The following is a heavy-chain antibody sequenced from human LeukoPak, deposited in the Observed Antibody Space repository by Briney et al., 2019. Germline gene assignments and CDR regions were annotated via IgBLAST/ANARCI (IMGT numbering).Heavy chain of an antibody. D-gene: IGHD6-19*01. V-gene: IGHV3-7*01. CDR2: IKQDGSEK. Sequence: GGGLRLSCASSVFILSIAWASGAPQPRARGREWVAYIKQDGSEKHYVGSVKRRLTISRDNAENSLYIQMNSLTGEDTAIYYCAKGGWYPECWGRGNPVTVSS. CDR1: VFILSIAW. J-gene: IGHJ4*01. CDR3: AKGGWYPEC.